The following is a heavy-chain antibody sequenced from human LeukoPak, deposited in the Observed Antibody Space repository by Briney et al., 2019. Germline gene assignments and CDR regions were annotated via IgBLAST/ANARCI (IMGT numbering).Heavy chain of an antibody. CDR2: IYYSGST. D-gene: IGHD6-6*01. J-gene: IGHJ4*02. Sequence: LRLSCAASGFTFSSYSMNWVRQAPGKGLEWIGYIYYSGSTYYNPSLKSRVTISVDTSKNQFSLKLSSVTAADTAVYYCARVSSSSQGLDYWGQGTLVTVSS. CDR1: GFTFSSYS. V-gene: IGHV4-30-4*08. CDR3: ARVSSSSQGLDY.